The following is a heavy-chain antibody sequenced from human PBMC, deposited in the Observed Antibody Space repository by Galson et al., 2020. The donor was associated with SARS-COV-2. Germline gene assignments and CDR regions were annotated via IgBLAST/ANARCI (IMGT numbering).Heavy chain of an antibody. CDR3: TREGPNREPGPDAFDI. CDR1: GFTFGDYG. V-gene: IGHV3-49*03. CDR2: IRSRAYGGTT. J-gene: IGHJ3*02. D-gene: IGHD1-26*01. Sequence: GGSLRLSCTGSGFTFGDYGMSWFRQPPGKGLEWVGFIRSRAYGGTTEYAASVKGRFTISRDDSKSIASLQMNSLKTEDTAVYYCTREGPNREPGPDAFDIWGQGTMVTVSS.